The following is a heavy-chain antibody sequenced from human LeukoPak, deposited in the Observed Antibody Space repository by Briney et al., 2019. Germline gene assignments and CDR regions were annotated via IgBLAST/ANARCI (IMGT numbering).Heavy chain of an antibody. CDR2: IRTKANNYAT. CDR3: TSEVGATHH. J-gene: IGHJ4*02. Sequence: GASLRLSCAASGFTFSSYAMSWVRQAPGKGLEWVGRIRTKANNYATAYAASVTGRFTISRDDSKNTAYLQMNSLKTEDTAVYYCTSEVGATHHWGQGTLVSVSS. V-gene: IGHV3-73*01. D-gene: IGHD1-26*01. CDR1: GFTFSSYA.